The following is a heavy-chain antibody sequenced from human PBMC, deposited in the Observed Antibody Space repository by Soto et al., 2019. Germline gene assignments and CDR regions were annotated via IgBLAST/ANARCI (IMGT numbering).Heavy chain of an antibody. Sequence: VQLVESGGGVVQPGRSLRLSCVASGFTFSSNYMSWVHQAPGKGLEWVSVIYSGGSTYYADSVKGRFTISRDNSKNTLYLQMNSLRAEDTAVYYCARVNSGSYVGLDYWGQGTLVTVSS. D-gene: IGHD1-26*01. CDR3: ARVNSGSYVGLDY. V-gene: IGHV3-66*01. J-gene: IGHJ4*02. CDR2: IYSGGST. CDR1: GFTFSSNY.